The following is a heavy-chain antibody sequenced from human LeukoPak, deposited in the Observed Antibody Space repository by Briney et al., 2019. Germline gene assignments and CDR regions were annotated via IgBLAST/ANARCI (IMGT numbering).Heavy chain of an antibody. CDR2: INHSGST. CDR1: GGSFSGYY. V-gene: IGHV4-34*01. CDR3: ARRFRGYCSGGSCYSRPFDY. Sequence: SETLSLTCAVYGGSFSGYYWSWIRQPPGKGLEWIGEINHSGSTNYNPSLKSRVTISVDTSKNQFSLKLSSVTAADTAVYYCARRFRGYCSGGSCYSRPFDYWGQEPWSPSPQ. D-gene: IGHD2-15*01. J-gene: IGHJ4*01.